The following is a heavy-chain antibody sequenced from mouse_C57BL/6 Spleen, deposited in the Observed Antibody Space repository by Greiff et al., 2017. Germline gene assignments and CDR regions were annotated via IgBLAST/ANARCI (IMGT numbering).Heavy chain of an antibody. CDR1: GYSFTGYY. V-gene: IGHV1-42*01. Sequence: EVQLVESGPELVKPGASVKISCKASGYSFTGYYMNWVKQSPEKSLEWIGEINPSTGGTTYNQKFKAKATLTVDKSSSTAYMQLKSLTSEDSAVYYCARNWDGGAMDYWGQGTPVTVSS. J-gene: IGHJ4*01. CDR3: ARNWDGGAMDY. CDR2: INPSTGGT. D-gene: IGHD4-1*01.